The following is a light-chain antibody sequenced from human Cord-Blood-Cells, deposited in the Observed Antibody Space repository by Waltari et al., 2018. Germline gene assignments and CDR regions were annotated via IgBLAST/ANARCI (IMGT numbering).Light chain of an antibody. CDR1: QSISSY. V-gene: IGKV1-39*01. CDR2: AAS. Sequence: DIQMTQSPSSLSASVGDRVTITCRAGQSISSYLNWYQQKPRKAPKLLIYAASSLQSGVPSRFSGSGSGTDFTLTISSLQPEDFATYYCQQSYSTPPFTFGPGTKVDIK. CDR3: QQSYSTPPFT. J-gene: IGKJ3*01.